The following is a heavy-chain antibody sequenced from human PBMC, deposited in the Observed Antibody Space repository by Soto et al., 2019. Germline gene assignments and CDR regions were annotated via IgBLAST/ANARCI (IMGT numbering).Heavy chain of an antibody. V-gene: IGHV1-46*01. CDR1: GYTLTSYY. D-gene: IGHD3-10*01. CDR2: INPSGGTT. J-gene: IGHJ4*02. CDR3: ARKGSGSPIGY. Sequence: QVQLVQSGAEVKKPGASVKVSCKASGYTLTSYYMHWVRQAPGQGLEWMGIINPSGGTTTYSQKFQGKVTVTRDTSTSTVYMELSSLKSEDTAVYYCARKGSGSPIGYWGQGTLVTVSS.